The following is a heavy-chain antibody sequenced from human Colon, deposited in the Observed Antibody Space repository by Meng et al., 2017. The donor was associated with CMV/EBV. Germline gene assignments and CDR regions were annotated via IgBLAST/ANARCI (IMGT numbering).Heavy chain of an antibody. CDR2: ISSSGSTI. CDR3: ARVEGDIVLMVYAIGGGYFDY. V-gene: IGHV3-11*01. CDR1: GFTFSDYY. D-gene: IGHD2-8*01. J-gene: IGHJ4*02. Sequence: GESLKISCAASGFTFSDYYMSWIRQAPGKGLEWVSHISSSGSTIYYADSVKGRFTISRDNAKNSLYLQMNSLRAEDTAVYYCARVEGDIVLMVYAIGGGYFDYWGQGTLVTVSS.